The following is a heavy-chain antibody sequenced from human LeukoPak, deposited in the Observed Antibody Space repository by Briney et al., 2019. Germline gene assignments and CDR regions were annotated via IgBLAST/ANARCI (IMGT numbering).Heavy chain of an antibody. D-gene: IGHD4-17*01. J-gene: IGHJ3*02. CDR1: GGSIGSYY. CDR2: LYYSGAT. V-gene: IGHV4-59*01. CDR3: ARSVYGDFDAFDI. Sequence: SETLSPTCTVSGGSIGSYYWSWIRQPPGKGLEWIGHLYYSGATNNNPSLESRVTMSVDTSQNHFSLPLSSVTAADTAVYYCARSVYGDFDAFDIWGQGTMVTVSS.